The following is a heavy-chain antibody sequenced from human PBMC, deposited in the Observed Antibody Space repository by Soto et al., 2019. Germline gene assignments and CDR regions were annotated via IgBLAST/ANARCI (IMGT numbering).Heavy chain of an antibody. CDR2: IYPGDSDT. J-gene: IGHJ6*03. V-gene: IGHV5-51*01. CDR3: ARLKRGYSYPPYYYMDV. CDR1: GYSFTSYW. Sequence: HGESLKISCKGSGYSFTSYWIGWVRQMPGKGLEWMGIIYPGDSDTRYSPSFQGQVTISADKSISTAYLQWSSLKASDTAMYYCARLKRGYSYPPYYYMDVWGKGTTVTVSS. D-gene: IGHD5-18*01.